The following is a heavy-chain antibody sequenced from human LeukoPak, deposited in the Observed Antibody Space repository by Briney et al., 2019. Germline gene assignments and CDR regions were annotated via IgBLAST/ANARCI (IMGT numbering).Heavy chain of an antibody. CDR2: VYTSGST. CDR3: ARASYSYDINGWVPFDY. CDR1: GGSISTYY. J-gene: IGHJ4*02. Sequence: SETLSLTCTVSGGSISTYYWSWLRQPADKGLEWIGRVYTSGSTNYNPSLKSRVTMSVDTSKNQFSLKLSSVTAADTAVYYCARASYSYDINGWVPFDYWGQGTLVTVSS. V-gene: IGHV4-4*07. D-gene: IGHD3-22*01.